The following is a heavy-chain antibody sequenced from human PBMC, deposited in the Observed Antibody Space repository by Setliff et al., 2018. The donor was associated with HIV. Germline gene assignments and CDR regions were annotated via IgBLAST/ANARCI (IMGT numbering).Heavy chain of an antibody. J-gene: IGHJ6*04. V-gene: IGHV4-4*02. Sequence: SETLSLTCAVSGASISSGHYWSWVRQSPEKGLEWIGEIYHSGSINHNPSLRSRVIMSVDKSKNQVSLRLTSVTAADTAVYYCARGDSTWPTQLLDVWGKGTTVTVSS. CDR1: GASISSGHY. CDR3: ARGDSTWPTQLLDV. D-gene: IGHD6-13*01. CDR2: IYHSGSI.